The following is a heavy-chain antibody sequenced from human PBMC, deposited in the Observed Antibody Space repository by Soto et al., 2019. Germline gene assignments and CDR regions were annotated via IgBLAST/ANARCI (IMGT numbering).Heavy chain of an antibody. CDR2: ISYDGSNK. Sequence: QVQLVESGGGVVQPGRSLRLSCAASGFTFSSYGMHWVRQAPGKGLEWVAVISYDGSNKYYADSVKGRFNISRDNSKNTLYLQMNSLRAEDTAVYYCAKDESYWGQGTLVTVSS. J-gene: IGHJ4*02. CDR3: AKDESY. V-gene: IGHV3-30*18. CDR1: GFTFSSYG.